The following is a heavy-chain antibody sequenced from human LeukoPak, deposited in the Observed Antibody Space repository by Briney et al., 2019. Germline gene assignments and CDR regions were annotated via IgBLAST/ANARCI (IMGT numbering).Heavy chain of an antibody. V-gene: IGHV3-30-3*01. Sequence: GGSLRLSCAASGFTFSSYAMHWVRQAPGKGLEWVAVISYDGSNKYYADSVKGRFTISRDNSKNTLYLQMNSLRAEDTAVYYCAEPYGAYVGYWGQGTLVTVSS. CDR3: AEPYGAYVGY. D-gene: IGHD4-17*01. CDR1: GFTFSSYA. CDR2: ISYDGSNK. J-gene: IGHJ4*02.